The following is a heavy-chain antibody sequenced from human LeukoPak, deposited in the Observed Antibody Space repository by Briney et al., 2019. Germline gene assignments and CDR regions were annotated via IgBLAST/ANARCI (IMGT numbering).Heavy chain of an antibody. D-gene: IGHD1-26*01. J-gene: IGHJ4*02. V-gene: IGHV3-23*01. Sequence: GGSLRLSCAASGFTFSSYAMSWVRQAPGKGLEWVSAISGSGGSTYYADSVKGRFTISRDNSKNTLYLQMNSLRSEDTAVYYCARGSGSYYFDYWGQGTLVTVSS. CDR3: ARGSGSYYFDY. CDR2: ISGSGGST. CDR1: GFTFSSYA.